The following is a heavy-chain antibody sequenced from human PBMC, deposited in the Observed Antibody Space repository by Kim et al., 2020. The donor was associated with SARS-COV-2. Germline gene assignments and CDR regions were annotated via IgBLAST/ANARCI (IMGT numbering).Heavy chain of an antibody. CDR1: GFTFSSYG. D-gene: IGHD2-2*01. V-gene: IGHV3-33*05. Sequence: GGSLRLSCAASGFTFSSYGIHWVRQAPGKGLEWVAVISYDGSNKYYADSVKGRFTISRDNSKNTLYLQMNSLRAEDTAVYYCARGDRWENIVPAGDPYYYYGMDVWGQGTTVTVSS. CDR3: ARGDRWENIVPAGDPYYYYGMDV. J-gene: IGHJ6*02. CDR2: ISYDGSNK.